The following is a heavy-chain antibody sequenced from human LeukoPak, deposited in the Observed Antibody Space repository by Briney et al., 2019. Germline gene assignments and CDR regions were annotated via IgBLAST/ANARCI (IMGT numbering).Heavy chain of an antibody. Sequence: GGSLRLSCAASGFTFSSYWMHWLRHAPGKGLVWVSRINSDGSSTSYADSMKGRFTISRDNAKNTLYLQMNSLRAEDTAVYYCARSRNFWSGYYKGMDVWGQGTTVTVSS. CDR1: GFTFSSYW. J-gene: IGHJ6*02. D-gene: IGHD3-3*01. CDR3: ARSRNFWSGYYKGMDV. CDR2: INSDGSST. V-gene: IGHV3-74*01.